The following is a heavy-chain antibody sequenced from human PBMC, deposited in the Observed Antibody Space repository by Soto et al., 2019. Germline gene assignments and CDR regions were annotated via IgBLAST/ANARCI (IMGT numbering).Heavy chain of an antibody. V-gene: IGHV4-39*02. CDR3: AREGGGYCSGGSCQVDY. CDR2: IYYRGNT. Sequence: SETLSLTCTVSGGSISSSSYYWGWIRQPPGKGLEWIGSIYYRGNTYYNTSLKSRVTISVDTSKNPFSLKLSSVTAADTAVYYCAREGGGYCSGGSCQVDYWGQGTLVTVSS. CDR1: GGSISSSSYY. J-gene: IGHJ4*02. D-gene: IGHD2-15*01.